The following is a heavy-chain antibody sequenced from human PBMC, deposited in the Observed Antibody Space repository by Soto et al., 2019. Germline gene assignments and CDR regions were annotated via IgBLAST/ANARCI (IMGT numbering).Heavy chain of an antibody. CDR1: GGTFSSYA. Sequence: SVKVSCKASGGTFSSYAISWVRQAPGQGLEWMGGIIPIFGTANYAQKFQGRVTITADESTSTAYMELSSLRSEDTAVYYCASWGIAAAGTNYYYGMDVWGQGTTVTVSS. D-gene: IGHD6-13*01. V-gene: IGHV1-69*13. J-gene: IGHJ6*02. CDR2: IIPIFGTA. CDR3: ASWGIAAAGTNYYYGMDV.